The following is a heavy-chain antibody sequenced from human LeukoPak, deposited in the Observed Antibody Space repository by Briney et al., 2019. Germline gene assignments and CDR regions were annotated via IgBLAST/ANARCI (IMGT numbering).Heavy chain of an antibody. D-gene: IGHD2-21*02. Sequence: SGTLSLTCTVSGGSIRNYYWSWIRQPPGKGLEWIGYIYYGGSTSYNPSLKSRVTISADSSKNQFSLKLSSVTAADAALYYCARHSYCGGDCYFDYWGQGTLVTVSS. J-gene: IGHJ4*02. V-gene: IGHV4-59*08. CDR1: GGSIRNYY. CDR3: ARHSYCGGDCYFDY. CDR2: IYYGGST.